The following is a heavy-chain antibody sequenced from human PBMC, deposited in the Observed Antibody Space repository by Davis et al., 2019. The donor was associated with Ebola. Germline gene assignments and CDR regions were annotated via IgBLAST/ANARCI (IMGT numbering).Heavy chain of an antibody. Sequence: SETLSLTCAVYGGSFSAYFWSWIRQPPGKGLEWIGETGHSGYTNYSPSLMSRVTMSVDSSKNQFSLKLHSVTAADTAVYYCARTTKTNIEASGLGFNSFDSWGQGALVSVSS. CDR2: TGHSGYT. J-gene: IGHJ5*01. D-gene: IGHD4-17*01. CDR1: GGSFSAYF. CDR3: ARTTKTNIEASGLGFNSFDS. V-gene: IGHV4-34*01.